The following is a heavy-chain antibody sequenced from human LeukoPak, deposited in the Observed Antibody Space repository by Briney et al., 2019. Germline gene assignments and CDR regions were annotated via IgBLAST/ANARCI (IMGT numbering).Heavy chain of an antibody. D-gene: IGHD5-24*01. V-gene: IGHV3-30*02. CDR3: TRQKMATLSHDGFDI. CDR2: IWDGGINK. CDR1: GFTFSSYG. Sequence: GGSLRLSCAASGFTFSSYGLHWVRQAPGKGLEWVAFIWDGGINKFYADSVKGRFTISRDNSKDMLYLQMDSLRAEDTAVYYCTRQKMATLSHDGFDIWGQGTMVTVSS. J-gene: IGHJ3*02.